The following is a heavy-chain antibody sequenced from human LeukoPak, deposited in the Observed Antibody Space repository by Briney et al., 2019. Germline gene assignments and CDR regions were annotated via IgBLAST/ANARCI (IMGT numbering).Heavy chain of an antibody. D-gene: IGHD2-2*01. J-gene: IGHJ6*03. CDR3: ARVHIVLVPAAMRAGLNYYYYYMDV. CDR1: GFNVSRNY. V-gene: IGHV3-53*01. CDR2: LYSGGST. Sequence: GGSLRLSCAASGFNVSRNYMTWVRQAPGKGLEWVSVLYSGGSTYYEESVKGRFTITRENSKSTLYLQMSSLRAEDTAVYYCARVHIVLVPAAMRAGLNYYYYYMDVWGKGTTVTISS.